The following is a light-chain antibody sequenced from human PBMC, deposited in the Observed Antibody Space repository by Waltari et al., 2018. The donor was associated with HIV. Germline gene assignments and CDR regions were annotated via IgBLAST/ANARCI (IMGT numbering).Light chain of an antibody. CDR1: SSNIGADND. CDR2: GNN. J-gene: IGLJ2*01. Sequence: QSVLTQPPSVFGAPGQRVTISCTGSSSNIGADNDVQWYQQLPGPAPKLLIYGNNNRPSWVLDRFSGSKSGTSASLAITGLQAEDEADYYCQSYDSGLSGVVFGGGTRLTVL. CDR3: QSYDSGLSGVV. V-gene: IGLV1-40*01.